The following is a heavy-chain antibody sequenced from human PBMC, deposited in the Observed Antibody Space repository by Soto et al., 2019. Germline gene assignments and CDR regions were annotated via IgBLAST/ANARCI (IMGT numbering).Heavy chain of an antibody. J-gene: IGHJ3*02. CDR1: GGSISSDSYY. V-gene: IGHV4-61*01. CDR2: IYYSGST. CDR3: ARRYSSAFDI. Sequence: SETLSLTCTVSGGSISSDSYYWGWIRQPPGKGLEWIGYIYYSGSTNYNPSLKSRVTISVDTSKNQFSLKLSSVTAADTAVYYCARRYSSAFDIWGQGTMVTVSS. D-gene: IGHD6-13*01.